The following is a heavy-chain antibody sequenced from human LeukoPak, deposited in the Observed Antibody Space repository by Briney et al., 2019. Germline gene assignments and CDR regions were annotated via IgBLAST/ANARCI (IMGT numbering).Heavy chain of an antibody. D-gene: IGHD6-6*01. CDR1: GYTFTSYG. Sequence: ASVKVSCKASGYTFTSYGISWVRQAPGQGLEWMGWISAYNGNTNYAQKLQGRVTMTTDTSTSTVYMELSSLRSEDTAVYYCARDLSSSVGTGGYWGQGTLVTVSS. CDR3: ARDLSSSVGTGGY. V-gene: IGHV1-18*01. CDR2: ISAYNGNT. J-gene: IGHJ4*02.